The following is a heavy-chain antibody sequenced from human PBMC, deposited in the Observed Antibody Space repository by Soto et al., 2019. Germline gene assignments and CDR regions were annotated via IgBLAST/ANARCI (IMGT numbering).Heavy chain of an antibody. J-gene: IGHJ5*02. V-gene: IGHV5-10-1*01. CDR2: IDPVDSYT. CDR1: GYSFTNYW. Sequence: GESLKISCKGSGYSFTNYWISWVRRMPGKGLEWMGNIDPVDSYTNYSPSFQGHVTFSVDTSISTAYLQWSSLKASDTAMYYCARIESMARNWFDPWGQGTLVTVSS. CDR3: ARIESMARNWFDP.